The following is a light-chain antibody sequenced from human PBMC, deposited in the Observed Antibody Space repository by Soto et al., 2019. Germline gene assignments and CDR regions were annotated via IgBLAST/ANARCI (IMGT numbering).Light chain of an antibody. CDR3: QKYYSAPWT. CDR2: GAS. J-gene: IGKJ1*01. CDR1: LGIRNY. V-gene: IGKV1-27*01. Sequence: DIQMTQSPSSLSASVGERVTITCRGSLGIRNYLAWYQQKPGKVPQLLIYGASTLQSGVPSRFSGSGSGTDFTLTISSLQPEDVATYYCQKYYSAPWTIGQGTKVDIK.